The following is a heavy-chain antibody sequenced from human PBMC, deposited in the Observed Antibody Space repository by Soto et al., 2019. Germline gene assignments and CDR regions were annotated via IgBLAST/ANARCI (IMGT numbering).Heavy chain of an antibody. D-gene: IGHD3-10*01. CDR3: ARDPGSYYYGSGSYGPPNAFDI. Sequence: SVKVSFKASGYTFTGYYMHWVRQAPGQGLEWMGWINPNSGGTNYAQNFQGRVTMTRDTSISTAYMELSRLRSDDTAVYYCARDPGSYYYGSGSYGPPNAFDIWGQGTMVTVSS. CDR2: INPNSGGT. CDR1: GYTFTGYY. J-gene: IGHJ3*02. V-gene: IGHV1-2*02.